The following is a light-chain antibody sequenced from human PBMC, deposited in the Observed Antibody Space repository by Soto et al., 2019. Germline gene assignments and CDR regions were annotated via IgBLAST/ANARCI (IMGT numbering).Light chain of an antibody. V-gene: IGKV3-11*01. CDR1: QSVSSY. J-gene: IGKJ1*01. CDR3: QQRSNWPRT. Sequence: EIVLTQSPATLSXXPXXXXTXXXRASQSVSSYLAWYQQKPGQAPRLLIYDASNRATGIPARFSGSGSGTDFTLTISSLEPEDFAVYYCQQRSNWPRTFGQGTKVDIK. CDR2: DAS.